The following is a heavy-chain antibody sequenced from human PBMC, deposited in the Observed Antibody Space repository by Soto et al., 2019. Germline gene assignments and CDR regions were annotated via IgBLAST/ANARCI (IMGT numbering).Heavy chain of an antibody. V-gene: IGHV1-46*01. CDR2: VNPSGGHT. J-gene: IGHJ4*02. CDR1: GDTFTDYY. D-gene: IGHD2-21*02. CDR3: ARGGHVVVVPAALDY. Sequence: QVQLVQSGAEVKKPGASVKVSCKASGDTFTDYYIHWVRQAPGQGLEWMGTVNPSGGHTTYAQHFLGRVTLTRDTSTSTRYMEPTSLTSEDTAVDYCARGGHVVVVPAALDYWGQGTLVTVSS.